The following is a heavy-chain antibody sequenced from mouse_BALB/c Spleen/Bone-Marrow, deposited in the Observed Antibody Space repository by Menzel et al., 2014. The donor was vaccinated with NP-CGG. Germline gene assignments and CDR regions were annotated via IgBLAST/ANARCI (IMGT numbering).Heavy chain of an antibody. CDR2: ISSGGSHT. CDR1: GFTFSSXG. V-gene: IGHV5-6*02. J-gene: IGHJ1*01. Sequence: EVKLMESGGDLVKPGGSLKLSCAASGFTFSSXGMSWVRQTPDKSLEWVATISSGGSHTYYPDSVKGRFTISRDNAKNTLYLQMSSLKSEDTAIYYCARRGFDNSYWYFGVWGAGTTVTVSS. CDR3: ARRGFDNSYWYFGV.